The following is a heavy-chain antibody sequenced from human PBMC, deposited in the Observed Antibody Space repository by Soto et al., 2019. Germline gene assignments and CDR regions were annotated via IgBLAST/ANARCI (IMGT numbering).Heavy chain of an antibody. D-gene: IGHD3-16*02. CDR3: ARDYSYDYIWGSYRHFDY. J-gene: IGHJ4*02. CDR2: ISAYNGNT. CDR1: GYTFTSYG. Sequence: ASLKVSCKASGYTFTSYGISWARQAPGKGLEWMGWISAYNGNTNYAQKLQGRVTMTTDTSTSTAYMELRSLRSDDTAVYYCARDYSYDYIWGSYRHFDYWGQGTLVTVSS. V-gene: IGHV1-18*01.